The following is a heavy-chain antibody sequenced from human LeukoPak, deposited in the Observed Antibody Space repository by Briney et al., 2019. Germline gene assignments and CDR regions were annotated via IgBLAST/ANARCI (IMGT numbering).Heavy chain of an antibody. V-gene: IGHV3-23*01. CDR1: GFTFSRYA. D-gene: IGHD3-10*01. Sequence: GGSLRLSCAASGFTFSRYAMSWVRQAPGKGLEWVSAISGSGGSTYYTDSVKGRFTVSRDNVKNSLFLQMNSLRVEDTAAYYCARLHSAVYYGDAFDIWGQGTMVTVSS. CDR3: ARLHSAVYYGDAFDI. J-gene: IGHJ3*02. CDR2: ISGSGGST.